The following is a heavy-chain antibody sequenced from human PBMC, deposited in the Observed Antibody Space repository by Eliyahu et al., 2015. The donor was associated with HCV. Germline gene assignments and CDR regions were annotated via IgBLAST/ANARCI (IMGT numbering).Heavy chain of an antibody. Sequence: VPLASGKGLEWVGRIRSKANSYATAYAASVKGRFTISRDDSKNTAYLQMNSLKTEDTAVYYCTRLFAYSNYSRYYYYYMDVWGKGTTVTVSS. D-gene: IGHD4-11*01. CDR2: IRSKANSYAT. V-gene: IGHV3-73*01. J-gene: IGHJ6*03. CDR3: TRLFAYSNYSRYYYYYMDV.